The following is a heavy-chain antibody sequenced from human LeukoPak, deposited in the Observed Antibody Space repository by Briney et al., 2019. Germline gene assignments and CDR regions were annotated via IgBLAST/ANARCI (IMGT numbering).Heavy chain of an antibody. CDR3: AIWTSGNY. D-gene: IGHD1-1*01. CDR1: QFTFNGSW. CDR2: MDPTGSQK. Sequence: PGGSLRLSCADSQFTFNGSWMNWVCQAPGKGLEWVANMDPTGSQKRYVDSVKGRFTISKDNPGASLYLDMHSLRAEDTAIYYCAIWTSGNYWGQGTLVTVSS. J-gene: IGHJ4*02. V-gene: IGHV3-7*01.